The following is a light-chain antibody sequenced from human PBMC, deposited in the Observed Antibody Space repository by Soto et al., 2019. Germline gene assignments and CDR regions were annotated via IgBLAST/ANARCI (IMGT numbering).Light chain of an antibody. CDR3: QQYGSSGVT. Sequence: EIVLTQSPGTLSLSPGERASLSCRASKSVGGDLVWYQQHPGQAPRLLIYGASTRATGIADRFSGSGSGTDFTLTISRLEPEDFAVYYCQQYGSSGVTFGPGTKVHIK. V-gene: IGKV3-20*01. J-gene: IGKJ3*01. CDR2: GAS. CDR1: KSVGGD.